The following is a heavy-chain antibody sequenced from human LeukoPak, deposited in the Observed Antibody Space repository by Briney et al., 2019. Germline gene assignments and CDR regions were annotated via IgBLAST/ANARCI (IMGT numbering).Heavy chain of an antibody. V-gene: IGHV1-3*04. CDR3: ATRSASSYGGVFDF. CDR1: GYTFTHYA. CDR2: INTGNGNT. J-gene: IGHJ4*02. D-gene: IGHD3-16*01. Sequence: ASVIVSCTASGYTFTHYAMHWVRQAPGQSLEWMGWINTGNGNTKYSQKFQGRVTLTRDTSANTAYMEVTSLRSEDTAVYYCATRSASSYGGVFDFWGQGSLVIASS.